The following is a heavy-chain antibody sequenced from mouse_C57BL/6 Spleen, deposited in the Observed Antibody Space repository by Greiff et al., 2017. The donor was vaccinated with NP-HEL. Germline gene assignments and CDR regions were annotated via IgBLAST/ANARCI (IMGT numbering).Heavy chain of an antibody. V-gene: IGHV5-4*01. Sequence: EVQVVESGGGLVKPGGSLKLSCAASGFTFSSYAMSWVRQTPEKRLEWVATISDGGSYTYYPDNVKGRFTISRDNAKNNLYLQMSHLKSEDTAMYYCARDARRGDFDYWGQGTTLTVSS. CDR1: GFTFSSYA. CDR3: ARDARRGDFDY. CDR2: ISDGGSYT. J-gene: IGHJ2*01.